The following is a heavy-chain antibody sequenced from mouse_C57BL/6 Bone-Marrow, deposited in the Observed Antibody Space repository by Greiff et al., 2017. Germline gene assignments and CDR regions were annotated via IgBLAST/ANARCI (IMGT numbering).Heavy chain of an antibody. V-gene: IGHV1-4*01. CDR1: GYTFTSYT. Sequence: VQLQQSGAELARPGASVKMSCKASGYTFTSYTMHWVKQRPGQGLEWIGYINPSSGYTKYNQKFKDKATLTADKSSSTAYMQLSSLTSEDSAVXYCARGGPKGVFDYWGQGTTLTVSS. CDR3: ARGGPKGVFDY. CDR2: INPSSGYT. J-gene: IGHJ2*01.